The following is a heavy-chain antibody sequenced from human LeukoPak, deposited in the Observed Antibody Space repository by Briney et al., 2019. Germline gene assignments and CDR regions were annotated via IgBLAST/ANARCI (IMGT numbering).Heavy chain of an antibody. Sequence: SETLSLTCAVSGGSISSGGYSWSWIRQPPGKGLDWIGYIYYSGSTSYNPSLKSRVTISVDTSKNQFSLKLSSVTAADTAVYYCARLGRELTFDYWGQGTLVTVSS. D-gene: IGHD1-26*01. J-gene: IGHJ4*02. CDR1: GGSISSGGYS. V-gene: IGHV4-61*08. CDR3: ARLGRELTFDY. CDR2: IYYSGST.